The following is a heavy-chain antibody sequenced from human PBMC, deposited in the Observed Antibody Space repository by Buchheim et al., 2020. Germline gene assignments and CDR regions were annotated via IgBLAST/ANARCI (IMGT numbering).Heavy chain of an antibody. Sequence: EVQLVESGGGLVKPGGSLRLSCAASGFTFSNAWMSWVRQAPGKGLEWVGRIKSKTDGGTTDYAAPVKGRFTISRDDSKNTLYLQMNSLKTEDTAVYYCTTVGSGKLRFLEWLGIAAAGKEDYWGQGTL. CDR3: TTVGSGKLRFLEWLGIAAAGKEDY. CDR2: IKSKTDGGTT. J-gene: IGHJ4*02. D-gene: IGHD3-3*01. V-gene: IGHV3-15*01. CDR1: GFTFSNAW.